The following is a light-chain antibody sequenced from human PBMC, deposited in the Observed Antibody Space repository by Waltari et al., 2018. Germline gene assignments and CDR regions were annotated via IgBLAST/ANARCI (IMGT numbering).Light chain of an antibody. J-gene: IGLJ2*01. Sequence: QSALTQPASVSGSPGQSITSSCTGTSNDVGSYNLVHWYQRHPGKAPDLLIYEGSKRPSGVSNRFSGSKSGNTASLTISGLQAEDEADYFCCSYASGSTIIFGGGTKLTVL. CDR3: CSYASGSTII. CDR2: EGS. CDR1: SNDVGSYNL. V-gene: IGLV2-23*01.